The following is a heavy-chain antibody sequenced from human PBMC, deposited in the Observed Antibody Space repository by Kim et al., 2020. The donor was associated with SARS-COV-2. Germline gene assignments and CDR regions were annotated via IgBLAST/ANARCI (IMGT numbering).Heavy chain of an antibody. CDR1: GFTFSSYG. V-gene: IGHV3-33*01. J-gene: IGHJ6*02. Sequence: GGSLRLSCAASGFTFSSYGMHWVRQAPSKGLEWVAVIWYDGSNKYYADSVKGRFTISRDNSKNTLYLQMNSLRAEDTAVYYCARDAKYYDILTGYYPPYYYYGMDVWGQGTTVTVSS. CDR2: IWYDGSNK. CDR3: ARDAKYYDILTGYYPPYYYYGMDV. D-gene: IGHD3-9*01.